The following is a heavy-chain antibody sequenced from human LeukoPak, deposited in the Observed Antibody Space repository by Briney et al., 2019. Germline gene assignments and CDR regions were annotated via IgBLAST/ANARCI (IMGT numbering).Heavy chain of an antibody. Sequence: GGSLRLPCAASGFIFSDYYMSWIRQAPGKGLEWVSYISSGGSSIYYADSVKGRFTISGDNAKNSLYLQMNSLRAEDTAVYYCARDPGSGYEEHFDYWGQGTLVTVSS. J-gene: IGHJ4*02. V-gene: IGHV3-11*01. D-gene: IGHD5-12*01. CDR3: ARDPGSGYEEHFDY. CDR1: GFIFSDYY. CDR2: ISSGGSSI.